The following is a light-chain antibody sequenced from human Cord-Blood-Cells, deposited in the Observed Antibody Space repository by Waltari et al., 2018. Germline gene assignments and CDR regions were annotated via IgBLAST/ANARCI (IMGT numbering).Light chain of an antibody. CDR2: DVS. Sequence: QSALTQPASVSGSPGQSITISCTGTSSEVGGYNYVSWYQQHPGKAPKLMLYDVSNRPSGVSNRFSGSKSGNTASLTISERQAEDEADYYCSSYTSSSTLVFGGGTKLTVL. V-gene: IGLV2-14*01. CDR1: SSEVGGYNY. CDR3: SSYTSSSTLV. J-gene: IGLJ3*02.